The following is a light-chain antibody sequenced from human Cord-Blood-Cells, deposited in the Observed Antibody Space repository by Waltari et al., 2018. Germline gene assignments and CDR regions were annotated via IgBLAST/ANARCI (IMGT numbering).Light chain of an antibody. CDR1: QSVSSY. V-gene: IGKV3-11*01. Sequence: EIVLTQSPATLSLSPGERATLSCRTSQSVSSYLAWHQQKPGQAPRLLIHDASNRATGIPARFSGSGSGTDFTLTISSLEPEDFAVYYCQQRSNWPWTFGQGTKVEIK. CDR2: DAS. J-gene: IGKJ1*01. CDR3: QQRSNWPWT.